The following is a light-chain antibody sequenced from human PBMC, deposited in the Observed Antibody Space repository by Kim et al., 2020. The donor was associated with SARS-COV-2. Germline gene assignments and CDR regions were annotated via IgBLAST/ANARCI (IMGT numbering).Light chain of an antibody. J-gene: IGKJ1*01. CDR1: QNIDNF. CDR2: KSS. CDR3: QQYRSYPWT. V-gene: IGKV1-5*03. Sequence: ASVEDRVTITCRASQNIDNFLAWYQQKPGKAPKLLIYKSSTLKIGVSSRFSGSGSGTEFTLTASSLQPDDFATYYCQQYRSYPWTFGQGTKVDIK.